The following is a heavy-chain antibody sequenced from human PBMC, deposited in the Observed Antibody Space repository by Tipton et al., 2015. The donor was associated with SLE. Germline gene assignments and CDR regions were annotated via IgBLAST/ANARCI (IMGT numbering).Heavy chain of an antibody. CDR1: GDSISGSDYY. CDR2: VYYRGNT. CDR3: ARRQVGASRRFDS. Sequence: TLSLTCTVSGDSISGSDYYWGWIRQPPGKGLEWIGSVYYRGNTYYNPSLKSRVSISLDTPNNQFSLTLFSVTAADTAVYYCARRQVGASRRFDSWGQGTLVTVSS. D-gene: IGHD1-26*01. V-gene: IGHV4-39*07. J-gene: IGHJ4*02.